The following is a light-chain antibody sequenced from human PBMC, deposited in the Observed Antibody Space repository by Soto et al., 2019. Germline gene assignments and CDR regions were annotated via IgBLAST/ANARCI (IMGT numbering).Light chain of an antibody. V-gene: IGKV3-20*01. CDR2: GTS. CDR3: QQYGSSPFT. J-gene: IGKJ3*01. Sequence: EIVLTQSPGTLSLSPGESATLSGRASQSISSSFFAWYQHKPGQAPRLLIYGTSNRATGIPDRFSGSGSGTDFTLTISRLEPEDFAVYYCQQYGSSPFTFGPGTKVDIK. CDR1: QSISSSF.